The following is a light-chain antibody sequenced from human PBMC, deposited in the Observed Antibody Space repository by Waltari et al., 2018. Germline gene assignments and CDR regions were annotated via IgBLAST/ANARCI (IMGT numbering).Light chain of an antibody. J-gene: IGKJ3*01. CDR2: GAS. CDR3: LQYKSYPFT. Sequence: DIQMTPSPSAMSASVGDRVTTTCRGSQAITNYLAWFQQKPGKAPNRLIYGASPLQSGVPSRFSGSRPGTEFTLTISSLQPEDFATYYCLQYKSYPFTFGPGTKVDMK. CDR1: QAITNY. V-gene: IGKV1-17*03.